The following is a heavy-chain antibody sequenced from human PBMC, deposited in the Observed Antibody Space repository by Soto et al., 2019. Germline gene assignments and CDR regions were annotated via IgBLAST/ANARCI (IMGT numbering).Heavy chain of an antibody. CDR3: ARGYLVRARGPYGMDV. CDR1: GYTFTSYG. CDR2: ISAYNGNT. Sequence: QVQLVQSGAEVKKPGASVKVSCKASGYTFTSYGISWVRQAPGQGLEWMGWISAYNGNTNYAQKFQGRVTITADESTSTAYMELSSLRSEDTAVYYCARGYLVRARGPYGMDVWGQGTTVTVSS. D-gene: IGHD3-10*01. J-gene: IGHJ6*02. V-gene: IGHV1-18*01.